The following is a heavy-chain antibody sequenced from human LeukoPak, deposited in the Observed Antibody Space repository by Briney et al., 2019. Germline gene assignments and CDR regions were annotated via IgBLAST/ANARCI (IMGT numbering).Heavy chain of an antibody. J-gene: IGHJ4*02. D-gene: IGHD5-24*01. CDR1: GFTVSSNY. Sequence: GGSLRLSCAASGFTVSSNYMSWVRQAPGKGLEWVSVIYSGAGTYYADSVKGRFTISRDNSKNTLYLQMNSLRAEDTAVYYCARDVRDGYNPYYFDYWGQGTLVTVSS. CDR3: ARDVRDGYNPYYFDY. CDR2: IYSGAGT. V-gene: IGHV3-66*01.